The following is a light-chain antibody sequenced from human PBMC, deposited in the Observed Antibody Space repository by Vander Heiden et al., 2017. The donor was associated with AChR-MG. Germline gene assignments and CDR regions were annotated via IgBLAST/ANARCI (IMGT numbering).Light chain of an antibody. V-gene: IGLV1-40*01. CDR3: QSYDNGLNIVV. CDR1: ASNLGADYA. Sequence: QSVLTQPPSVSGAPGQTVTISCTGSASNLGADYAVHWYQQLPETAPKLRSSKNNNRPSGVPDRFAGSKSATSAYLAIAGLQAEDEADYYCQSYDNGLNIVVFGGGTKLTVL. J-gene: IGLJ2*01. CDR2: KNN.